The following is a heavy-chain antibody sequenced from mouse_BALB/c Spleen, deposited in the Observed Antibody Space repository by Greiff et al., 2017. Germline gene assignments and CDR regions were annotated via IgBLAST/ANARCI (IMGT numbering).Heavy chain of an antibody. CDR1: GYTFTSYW. CDR3: TRSDLYYGSPFDY. J-gene: IGHJ2*01. V-gene: IGHV1-5*01. Sequence: VQLQQSGTVLARPGASVKMSCKASGYTFTSYWMHWVQQRPGQGLEWIGAIYPGNSDTSYNQKFKGKAKLTAVTSTSTAYMELSSLTNEDSAVYYCTRSDLYYGSPFDYWGQGTTLTVSS. CDR2: IYPGNSDT. D-gene: IGHD1-1*01.